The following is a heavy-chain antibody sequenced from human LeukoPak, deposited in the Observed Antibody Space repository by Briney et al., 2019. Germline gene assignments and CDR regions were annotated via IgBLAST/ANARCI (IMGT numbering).Heavy chain of an antibody. CDR1: GGSISSGGYY. CDR3: ARASITYYYYYMGV. V-gene: IGHV4-61*08. J-gene: IGHJ6*03. D-gene: IGHD1-20*01. CDR2: IHYSGST. Sequence: SETLSLTCTVSGGSISSGGYYWSWIRQHPGKGLEWIGYIHYSGSTNYNPSLKSRVTISVDTSKNQFSLKLSSVTAADTAVYYCARASITYYYYYMGVWGKGTTVTVSS.